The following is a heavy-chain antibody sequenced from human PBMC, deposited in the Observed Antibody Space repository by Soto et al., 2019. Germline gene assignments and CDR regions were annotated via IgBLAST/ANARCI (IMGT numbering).Heavy chain of an antibody. V-gene: IGHV3-33*01. CDR2: IWFDGSNK. D-gene: IGHD6-6*01. J-gene: IGHJ3*02. Sequence: GGSLRLSCAASGFTFSNHGMHWVRQAPGKGLEWVAVIWFDGSNKYYEDSVKGRFTISRDNSKNTLYLQINSLRAEDTAVYYCSTYSSSSQPTIWGQGTMVTVSS. CDR1: GFTFSNHG. CDR3: STYSSSSQPTI.